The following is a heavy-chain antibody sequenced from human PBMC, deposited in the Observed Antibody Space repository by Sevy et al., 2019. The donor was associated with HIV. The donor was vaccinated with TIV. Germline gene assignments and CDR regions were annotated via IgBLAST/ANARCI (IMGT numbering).Heavy chain of an antibody. Sequence: GGSLRLSCAASGFTFNRYSMHWVRQAPGKGLEWLATISFDATNKHYPDSVKGRFTISRDNFQNSLFLQMDSLRPEDTAVYYCALERLSSDVAEYFQNWGHGTLVTVSS. CDR3: ALERLSSDVAEYFQN. J-gene: IGHJ1*01. D-gene: IGHD1-1*01. CDR2: ISFDATNK. CDR1: GFTFNRYS. V-gene: IGHV3-30-3*01.